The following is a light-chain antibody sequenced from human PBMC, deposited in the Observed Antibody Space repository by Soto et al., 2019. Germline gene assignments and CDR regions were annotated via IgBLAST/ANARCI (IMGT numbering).Light chain of an antibody. CDR3: QQHNQWPIT. CDR1: QTISSN. Sequence: EVVMTQSPATLSVSPGERATLSCRANQTISSNLAWYQQKPGQAPRLLIYGASTRATGIPARFSGSGSGTEFTLTISSLQSEDSAVYYCQQHNQWPITFGQGTRLEIK. J-gene: IGKJ5*01. V-gene: IGKV3-15*01. CDR2: GAS.